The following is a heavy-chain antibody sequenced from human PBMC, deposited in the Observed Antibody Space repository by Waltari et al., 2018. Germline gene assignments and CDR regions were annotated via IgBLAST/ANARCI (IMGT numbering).Heavy chain of an antibody. CDR2: IIPIFGTA. V-gene: IGHV1-69*05. Sequence: QVQLVQSGAEVKKPGSSVKVSCKASGGTFSSYAISWVRQAPGQGLEWMGGIIPIFGTANYAQKFQGRVTITTDESTSTAYMELSSLRSEDTAVYYCARASGYSSGWYERADAFDIWGQGTMVTVSS. J-gene: IGHJ3*02. CDR3: ARASGYSSGWYERADAFDI. CDR1: GGTFSSYA. D-gene: IGHD6-19*01.